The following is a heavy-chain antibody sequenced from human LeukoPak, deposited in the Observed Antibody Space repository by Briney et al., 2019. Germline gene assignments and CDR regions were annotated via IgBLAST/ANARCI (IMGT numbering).Heavy chain of an antibody. V-gene: IGHV3-74*01. CDR3: AGGRAGGGY. CDR1: RFTFSSYS. Sequence: GGSLRLSCAASRFTFSSYSMNWVRQAPGKGLEWVSRINSDGSSTSYADSVKGRFTISRDNAKNTLYLQMNSLRAEDTAVYYCAGGRAGGGYWGQGTLVTVSS. CDR2: INSDGSST. J-gene: IGHJ4*02. D-gene: IGHD2-8*02.